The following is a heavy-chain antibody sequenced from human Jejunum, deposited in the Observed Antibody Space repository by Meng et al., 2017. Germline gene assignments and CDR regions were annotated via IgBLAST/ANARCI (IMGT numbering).Heavy chain of an antibody. J-gene: IGHJ4*02. Sequence: QVRPQESGPGLGGPSGTLSRTCTVSGGSVSSTNCYWSWIRQPPGEGLEWIGYSYYSGSTNYNPSLKSRVTISVDTSKSQFSLKLFSVTAADTAVYYCAREYCISTTCYFDSWGQGTLVTVSS. CDR2: SYYSGST. V-gene: IGHV4-61*01. CDR1: GGSVSSTNCY. CDR3: AREYCISTTCYFDS. D-gene: IGHD2-2*01.